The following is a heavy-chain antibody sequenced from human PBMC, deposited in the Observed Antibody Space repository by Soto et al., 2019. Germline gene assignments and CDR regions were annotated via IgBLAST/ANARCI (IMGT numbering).Heavy chain of an antibody. CDR1: GGSVNNPIYQ. V-gene: IGHV4-61*01. CDR2: IFSTGST. Sequence: SETLSLTCTVSGGSVNNPIYQWTWIRQPPGKGLEYIGFIFSTGSTNYNPSLKSRVTISVDTSKNQFSLKLNSVTAADTAVYYCARDLWGYCGTDCYPLDVWGQGTTVTVSS. CDR3: ARDLWGYCGTDCYPLDV. J-gene: IGHJ6*02. D-gene: IGHD2-21*02.